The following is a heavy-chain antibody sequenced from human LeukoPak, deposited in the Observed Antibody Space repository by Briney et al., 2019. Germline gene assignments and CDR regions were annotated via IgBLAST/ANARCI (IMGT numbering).Heavy chain of an antibody. J-gene: IGHJ6*02. CDR1: AFIFSGHW. CDR3: ARGGGLDV. V-gene: IGHV3-7*03. D-gene: IGHD3-16*01. CDR2: INHNGNVN. Sequence: GGSLRLSCEGSAFIFSGHWMNWVRQTPGKGLEWVASINHNGNVNYYVDSVKGRFTISRDNAKNSLYLQMSNLRAEDTAVYFCARGGGLDVWGQGATVTVSS.